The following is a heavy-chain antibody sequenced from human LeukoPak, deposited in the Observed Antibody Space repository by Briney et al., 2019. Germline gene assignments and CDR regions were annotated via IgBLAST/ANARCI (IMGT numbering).Heavy chain of an antibody. D-gene: IGHD3-10*01. CDR1: GFTFSSYG. Sequence: GGSLRLSCAASGFTFSSYGMSWVRQAPGKGLEWVSAISGSGGSTYYADSVKGRFTISRDNSKNTLYLQMNSLRAEDTAVYYCANSPYGSGSYEDYWGQGTLVTVSS. J-gene: IGHJ4*02. CDR3: ANSPYGSGSYEDY. V-gene: IGHV3-23*01. CDR2: ISGSGGST.